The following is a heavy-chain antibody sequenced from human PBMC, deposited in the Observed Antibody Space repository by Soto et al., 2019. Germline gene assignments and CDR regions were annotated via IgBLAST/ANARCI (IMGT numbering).Heavy chain of an antibody. D-gene: IGHD4-17*01. J-gene: IGHJ4*02. CDR2: IRYDGTQK. CDR3: ARAGGTTVTGLWHFDS. V-gene: IGHV3-33*01. CDR1: GFTFNTYS. Sequence: QVQLEESGGGVVRPGRSLRLSCEASGFTFNTYSMHWVRQPPGKGLEWLAAIRYDGTQKYYADSVKGRFIISRDNSKKTLYLEMNSLRAEDTAVYYCARAGGTTVTGLWHFDSWGQGTLVTVSS.